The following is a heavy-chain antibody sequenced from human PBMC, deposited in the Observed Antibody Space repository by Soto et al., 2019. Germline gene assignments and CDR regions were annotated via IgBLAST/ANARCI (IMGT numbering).Heavy chain of an antibody. D-gene: IGHD6-19*01. Sequence: SQTLSLTCAISGDSVSSNSAAWNWIRQSPSRGLEWLGRTYYRSKWYNDYAVSVKSRITINPDTSKNQFSLQLNSVTPEDTAVYYCARGPIAVAGTYYYYGMDVWGQGTTVTVSS. J-gene: IGHJ6*02. CDR1: GDSVSSNSAA. CDR3: ARGPIAVAGTYYYYGMDV. CDR2: TYYRSKWYN. V-gene: IGHV6-1*01.